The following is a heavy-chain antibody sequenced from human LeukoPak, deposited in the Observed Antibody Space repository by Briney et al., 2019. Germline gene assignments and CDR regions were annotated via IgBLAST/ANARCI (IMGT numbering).Heavy chain of an antibody. J-gene: IGHJ4*02. CDR1: GGSISSSSYY. V-gene: IGHV4-39*07. D-gene: IGHD5-24*01. CDR2: IYYSGST. Sequence: SETLSLTCTVSGGSISSSSYYWGWIRQPPGKGLEWIGSIYYSGSTYYNPSLKSRVTISVDTSKNQFSLKLSSVTAADTAVYYCARDVFRGWLQLDYWGQGTLVTVSS. CDR3: ARDVFRGWLQLDY.